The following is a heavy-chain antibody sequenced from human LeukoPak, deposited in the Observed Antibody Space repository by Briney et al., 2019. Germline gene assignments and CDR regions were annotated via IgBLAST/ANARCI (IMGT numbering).Heavy chain of an antibody. V-gene: IGHV3-7*01. J-gene: IGHJ2*01. CDR3: VRTYFEWYFDL. CDR2: TNQNGSEK. D-gene: IGHD2/OR15-2a*01. Sequence: PGGSLRLSCAVSGFSFSTFWMNWVRQAPGKGLEWVANTNQNGSEKYYVESVKGRFTISRDNAKNSLYLQMNSLLAEDTAVYYCVRTYFEWYFDLWGPGTLVSVSS. CDR1: GFSFSTFW.